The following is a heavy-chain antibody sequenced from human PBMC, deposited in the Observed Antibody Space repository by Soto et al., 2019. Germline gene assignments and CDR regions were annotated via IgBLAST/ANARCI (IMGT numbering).Heavy chain of an antibody. D-gene: IGHD3-16*01. CDR3: TATPYGYVSAF. J-gene: IGHJ4*02. CDR1: GFTFSNVW. V-gene: IGHV3-15*01. CDR2: IKSKTEALTT. Sequence: GGSLRLSCAASGFTFSNVWVTWVRQAPGKGLEWVGRIKSKTEALTTDYAAPVRGRFSISRDVSQNRVYLQMNSLRTGDTAVYYCTATPYGYVSAFWGLGTLVTVSS.